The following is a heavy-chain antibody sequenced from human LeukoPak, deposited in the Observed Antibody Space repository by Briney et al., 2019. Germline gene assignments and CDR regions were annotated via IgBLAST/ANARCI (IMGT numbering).Heavy chain of an antibody. Sequence: GMSQRLSCAASGFTFSKYGMNRVRQAPGKGLEWVSSISSSSSYIYYADSVKGRFTISRDNAKNSLYLQMNSLRAEDTAVYYCARDQRAEITIFGVAHYMDVWGKGTTVTVSS. V-gene: IGHV3-21*01. D-gene: IGHD3-3*01. J-gene: IGHJ6*03. CDR1: GFTFSKYG. CDR3: ARDQRAEITIFGVAHYMDV. CDR2: ISSSSSYI.